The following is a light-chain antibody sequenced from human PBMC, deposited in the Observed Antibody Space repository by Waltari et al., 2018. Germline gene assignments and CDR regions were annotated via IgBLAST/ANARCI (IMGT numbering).Light chain of an antibody. CDR2: RND. CDR1: SSYIGANL. J-gene: IGLJ2*01. V-gene: IGLV1-44*01. CDR3: AAWDDSLSGHWV. Sequence: QSALTQPPSASGTPGQRVTISCSGSSSYIGANLVNWYQQLPGKAPKLLVYRNDQRPSGVPDRFSGSKSGTSASLAISGLQSEDEADYYCAAWDDSLSGHWVFGGGTKVTVL.